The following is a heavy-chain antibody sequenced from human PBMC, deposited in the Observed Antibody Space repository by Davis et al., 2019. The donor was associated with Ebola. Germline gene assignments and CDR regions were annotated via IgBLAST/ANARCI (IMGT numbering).Heavy chain of an antibody. J-gene: IGHJ4*02. CDR1: GYDFTNYW. CDR2: IYPGDSET. V-gene: IGHV5-51*01. CDR3: ARQAVITSPDY. D-gene: IGHD4-23*01. Sequence: GESLKIPRKGSGYDFTNYWIAWVRQLPGKGLEWMGIIYPGDSETRYSLSFQGQATMSADKSINTAYLQWSSLRASDTAMYYCARQAVITSPDYWGQGTLVTVSS.